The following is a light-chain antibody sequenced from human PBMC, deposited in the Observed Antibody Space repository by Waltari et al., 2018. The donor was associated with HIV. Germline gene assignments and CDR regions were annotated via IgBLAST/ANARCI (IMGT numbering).Light chain of an antibody. CDR3: PQSYSTPIP. J-gene: IGKJ4*01. CDR1: QSLGGF. CDR2: AGF. Sequence: DIQMTQSPSSLSASVGDTVTITCRTSQSLGGFLNWYQQKPGKDPKILIYAGFNLQSGVPSRFSGSESGTDFTPTLSGLQPEDFATYYCPQSYSTPIPFVGGTKVEIK. V-gene: IGKV1-39*01.